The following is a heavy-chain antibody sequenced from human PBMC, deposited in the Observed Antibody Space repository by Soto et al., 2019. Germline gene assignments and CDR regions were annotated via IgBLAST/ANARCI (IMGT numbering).Heavy chain of an antibody. D-gene: IGHD6-13*01. Sequence: GGSLRLSCAASGFTFSSYAMHWVRQAPGKGLEWVAVISYDGSNKYYADSVKGRFTSSRDKSKNTLYLQMNSLRAEDTAVYYCARDAASGIAAANAFDIWGQGTMVTVSS. CDR3: ARDAASGIAAANAFDI. J-gene: IGHJ3*02. V-gene: IGHV3-30-3*01. CDR2: ISYDGSNK. CDR1: GFTFSSYA.